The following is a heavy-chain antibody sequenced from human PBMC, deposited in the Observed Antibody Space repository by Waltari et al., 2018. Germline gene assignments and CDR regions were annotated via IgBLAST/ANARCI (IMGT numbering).Heavy chain of an antibody. CDR3: ARSLLRPHYAPGNFRH. D-gene: IGHD3-10*02. CDR2: INHAGSA. CDR1: GGYFNASY. Sequence: QVELQQWGAGLLKPSETLSPTCAVYGGYFNASYCTWFRQPPGKGLEGIGEINHAGSAHYNPSLKSRATLLVETSKNQFSLNRTSVTAADTGLYYCARSLLRPHYAPGNFRHWGHGTLVAVSS. J-gene: IGHJ4*01. V-gene: IGHV4-34*01.